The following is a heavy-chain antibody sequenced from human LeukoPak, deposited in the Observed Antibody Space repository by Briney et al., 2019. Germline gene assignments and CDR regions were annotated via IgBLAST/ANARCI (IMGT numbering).Heavy chain of an antibody. V-gene: IGHV1-2*06. J-gene: IGHJ5*02. Sequence: GASVKVSCKASGDTFTGYYIHWVRQAPGQGLEWMGRINPNSGVTNYAQKFQGRVTMTRDTSISTAYMDLSSLTYDDTAFYYCARSSMVDAASPGTWGQGTLVTVSS. CDR1: GDTFTGYY. CDR3: ARSSMVDAASPGT. D-gene: IGHD2-15*01. CDR2: INPNSGVT.